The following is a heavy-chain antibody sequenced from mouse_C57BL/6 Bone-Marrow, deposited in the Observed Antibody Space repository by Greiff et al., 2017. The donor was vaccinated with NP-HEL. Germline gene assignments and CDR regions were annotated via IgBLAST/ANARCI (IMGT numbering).Heavy chain of an antibody. Sequence: QVQLQQPGAELVKPGASVKLSCKASGYTFTSYWMHWVKQRPGRGLEWIGRIDPNSGGTKYNEQFKSKATLTVDKPSSTANMQLISLTSEDSAVYYCARTGWLLPYYFDYWGQGTTLTVSS. CDR1: GYTFTSYW. J-gene: IGHJ2*01. CDR2: IDPNSGGT. CDR3: ARTGWLLPYYFDY. V-gene: IGHV1-72*01. D-gene: IGHD2-3*01.